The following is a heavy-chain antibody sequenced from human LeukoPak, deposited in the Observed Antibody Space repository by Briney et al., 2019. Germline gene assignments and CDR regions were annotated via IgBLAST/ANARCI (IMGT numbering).Heavy chain of an antibody. CDR3: ARDQPRGSAYSPFDY. CDR1: GGSISSYY. CDR2: VYASGIT. Sequence: SETLSLTCTVSGGSISSYYWSWIRQPAGKGLEWIGRVYASGITSYNPSLNGRVTMSVDTSKSLFSLKLSSVAAADTAVYYCARDQPRGSAYSPFDYWGQGILVTVSS. V-gene: IGHV4-4*07. J-gene: IGHJ4*02. D-gene: IGHD2-15*01.